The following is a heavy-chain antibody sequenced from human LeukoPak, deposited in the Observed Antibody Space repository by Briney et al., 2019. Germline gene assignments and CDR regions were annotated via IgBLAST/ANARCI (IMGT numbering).Heavy chain of an antibody. V-gene: IGHV3-23*01. CDR1: GFDFGRDA. Sequence: GGSLRLSCAASGFDFGRDAMTWVRQAPGKWLEWVAGVSARTNRTFYADSVEGRFTISRDNSKNTLYLQMDSLRGDDTAVYYCTREIGVPAWFDPWGQGTLVIVSS. J-gene: IGHJ5*02. CDR3: TREIGVPAWFDP. D-gene: IGHD3-10*01. CDR2: VSARTNRT.